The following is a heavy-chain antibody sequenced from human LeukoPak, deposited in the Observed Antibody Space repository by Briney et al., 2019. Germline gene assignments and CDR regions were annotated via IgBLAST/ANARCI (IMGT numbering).Heavy chain of an antibody. Sequence: GGSLRLSWTASGFTFSTYSMNWVRQAPGKGLEWVSSISSSSSYIYYADSVKGRFTISRDNAKNSLSLQMNSLRAEDTAVYYCARVNPQRPDCSSTSCFVDAFDIWGQGTMVTVSS. CDR1: GFTFSTYS. CDR2: ISSSSSYI. J-gene: IGHJ3*02. CDR3: ARVNPQRPDCSSTSCFVDAFDI. V-gene: IGHV3-21*01. D-gene: IGHD2-2*01.